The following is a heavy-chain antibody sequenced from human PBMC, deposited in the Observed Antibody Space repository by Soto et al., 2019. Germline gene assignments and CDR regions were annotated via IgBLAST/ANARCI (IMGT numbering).Heavy chain of an antibody. D-gene: IGHD3-22*01. CDR3: ARDPVGSSFILNYYDSSGELKGYYYYGMDV. CDR1: GGTFSSYA. J-gene: IGHJ6*02. CDR2: IIPIFGTA. Sequence: QVQLVQSGAEVKKPGSSVKVSCKASGGTFSSYAISWVRQAPGQGLEWMGGIIPIFGTANYAQKFQGRVTFTEEESTSTTDMELSRLGSEDTAVYYCARDPVGSSFILNYYDSSGELKGYYYYGMDVWGQGTTVTVSS. V-gene: IGHV1-69*12.